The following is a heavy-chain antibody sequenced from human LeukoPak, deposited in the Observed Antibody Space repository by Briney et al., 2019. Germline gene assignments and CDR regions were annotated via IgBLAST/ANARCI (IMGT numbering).Heavy chain of an antibody. CDR3: VRDNRRLEGGITFWWFDP. V-gene: IGHV1-46*01. J-gene: IGHJ5*01. D-gene: IGHD3-16*01. CDR2: ISPSAGT. CDR1: GFTFTTYW. Sequence: GTSVKVSCKASGFTFTTYWMHWVRQAPGQGLEWMGIISPSAGTSYTQKFQGRVTMTRDTSTSTVYMELSSLRSEDTAVYYCVRDNRRLEGGITFWWFDPWGQGTLVTVSS.